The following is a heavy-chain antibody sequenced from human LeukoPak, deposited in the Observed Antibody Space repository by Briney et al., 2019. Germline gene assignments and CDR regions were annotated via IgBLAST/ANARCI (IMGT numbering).Heavy chain of an antibody. V-gene: IGHV3-7*01. CDR2: IKQDGSER. CDR1: GIIITSYW. Sequence: GGSLRLSCAASGIIITSYWMSWVRQSPGKGLEWVANIKQDGSERNYVDSVKGRFTIFRDNARNSLYLQMNSLRAEDTAVYYCASHSYGYNHWGQGTLVIVSS. CDR3: ASHSYGYNH. J-gene: IGHJ5*02. D-gene: IGHD3-16*01.